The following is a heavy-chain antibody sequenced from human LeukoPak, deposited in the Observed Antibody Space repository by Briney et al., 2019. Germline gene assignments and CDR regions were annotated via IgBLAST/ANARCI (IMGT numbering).Heavy chain of an antibody. CDR1: GFTFSSYA. CDR3: ARTNWNDVEAFDI. CDR2: IKQDGSEK. Sequence: GGSLRLSCAASGFTFSSYAMSWVRQAPGKGLEWVANIKQDGSEKYYVDSVKGRFTISRDNAKNSLYLQMNSLRAEDTAVYYCARTNWNDVEAFDIWGQGTMVTVSS. V-gene: IGHV3-7*01. D-gene: IGHD1-20*01. J-gene: IGHJ3*02.